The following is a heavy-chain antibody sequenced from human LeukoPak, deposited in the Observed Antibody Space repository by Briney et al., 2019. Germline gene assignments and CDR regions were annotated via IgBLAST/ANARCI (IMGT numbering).Heavy chain of an antibody. CDR1: GGTFSSYA. Sequence: SVKVSCKASGGTFSSYAISWVRQAPRQGLEWMGGIIPIFGTANYAQKFQGRVTTTADESTSTAYMELSSLRSEDTAVYYCARGKVGATINWLDPWGQGTLVTVSS. CDR2: IIPIFGTA. CDR3: ARGKVGATINWLDP. J-gene: IGHJ5*02. V-gene: IGHV1-69*13. D-gene: IGHD1-26*01.